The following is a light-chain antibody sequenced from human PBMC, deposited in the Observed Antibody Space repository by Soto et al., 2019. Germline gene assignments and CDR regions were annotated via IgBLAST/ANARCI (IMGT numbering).Light chain of an antibody. J-gene: IGLJ3*02. CDR1: SSDVGGYNY. Sequence: QSVLTQPASVSGSPGQSITISCTGTSSDVGGYNYVSWYQQHPGTAPKLMISEVSNRPSGVSNRFSGSNSGNTAALTSSGLQAEDEADYYCSSYTSSSTRVFGGGTKLTVL. V-gene: IGLV2-14*01. CDR2: EVS. CDR3: SSYTSSSTRV.